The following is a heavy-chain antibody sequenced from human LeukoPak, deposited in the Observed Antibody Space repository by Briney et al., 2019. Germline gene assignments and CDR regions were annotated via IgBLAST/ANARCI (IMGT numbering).Heavy chain of an antibody. CDR1: GFTFSSYA. D-gene: IGHD3-10*01. V-gene: IGHV3-23*01. CDR3: AKSAGFRGVREYYFDY. Sequence: GGSLRLSCAASGFTFSSYAMSWVRQAPGKGLEWVSAISGSGGSTYYADSVKGRFTISRDNSKNTLYLQINSLRAEDTAVYYCAKSAGFRGVREYYFDYWGQGTLVTVSS. CDR2: ISGSGGST. J-gene: IGHJ4*02.